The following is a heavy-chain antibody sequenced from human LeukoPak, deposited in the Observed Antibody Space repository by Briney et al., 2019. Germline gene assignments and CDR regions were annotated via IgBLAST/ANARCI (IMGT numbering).Heavy chain of an antibody. Sequence: KPSETLSLTCTVFGXSISRSSYYWGWIRQTPGKGLEWIGNVYYSGITHYNPSLKSRVTISVDTSKDQFSLKLNSVTAADTGVYYCARGWWELRAGWFDPWGQGTLVTVSS. J-gene: IGHJ5*02. CDR2: VYYSGIT. CDR1: GXSISRSSYY. CDR3: ARGWWELRAGWFDP. V-gene: IGHV4-39*01. D-gene: IGHD4/OR15-4a*01.